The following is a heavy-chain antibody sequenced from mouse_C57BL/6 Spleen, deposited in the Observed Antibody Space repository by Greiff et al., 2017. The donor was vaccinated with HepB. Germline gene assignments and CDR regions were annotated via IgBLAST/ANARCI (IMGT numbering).Heavy chain of an antibody. CDR3: ATEGLSVGYAMDY. Sequence: VQVVESGAELAKPGASVKLSCKASGYTFTSYWMHWVKQRPGQGLEWIGYINPSSGYTKYNQKFKDKATLTADKSSSTAYMQLSSLTYEDSAVYYCATEGLSVGYAMDYWGQGTSVTVSS. V-gene: IGHV1-7*01. CDR1: GYTFTSYW. D-gene: IGHD2-2*01. J-gene: IGHJ4*01. CDR2: INPSSGYT.